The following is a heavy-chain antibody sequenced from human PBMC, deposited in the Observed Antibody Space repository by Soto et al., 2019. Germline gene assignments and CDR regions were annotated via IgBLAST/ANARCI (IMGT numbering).Heavy chain of an antibody. Sequence: QVQLVESGGGVVQPGRSLRLSCGASGFTFSSYGMHWVRQAPGKGLEWVAVIWYDGSNKYYADSVKGRFTISRDNSKNTLYLQMNSLRAEDTAVYYCARDGQQWLVQGGYGYWGQGTLVTVSS. V-gene: IGHV3-33*01. CDR1: GFTFSSYG. CDR3: ARDGQQWLVQGGYGY. J-gene: IGHJ4*02. CDR2: IWYDGSNK. D-gene: IGHD6-19*01.